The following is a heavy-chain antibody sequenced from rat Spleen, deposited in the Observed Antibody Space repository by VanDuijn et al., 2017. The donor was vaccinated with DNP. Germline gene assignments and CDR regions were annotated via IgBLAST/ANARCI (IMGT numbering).Heavy chain of an antibody. CDR3: VRWNSGHFDY. CDR1: GFTFSAYY. CDR2: IGSAAYAP. J-gene: IGHJ2*01. Sequence: EVQLVESGAGLEQPGGSLKLSCAASGFTFSAYYMAWVRQAPAKGLEWVAYIGSAAYAPYYGDSVKGRFTISRDNAKSTLYLQMNSLRSEDMATYYCVRWNSGHFDYWGQGVMVTVSS. D-gene: IGHD4-3*01. V-gene: IGHV5-22*01.